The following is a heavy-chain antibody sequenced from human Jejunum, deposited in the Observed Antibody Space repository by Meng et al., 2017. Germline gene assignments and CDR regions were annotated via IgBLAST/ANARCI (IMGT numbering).Heavy chain of an antibody. J-gene: IGHJ4*02. CDR3: AKSRVGATRYFDY. D-gene: IGHD1-26*01. V-gene: IGHV3-23*01. CDR2: ISGSGDRT. CDR1: GFTFSYA. Sequence: EVQRLESGGGLVEPGGSLRLCCAASGFTFSYAMSWVRQAPGKGLEGVSAISGSGDRTYYAESVKGRFTISRDNSKNTLYLQMNSLRAEDTTVYYCAKSRVGATRYFDYWGQGTLVTVSS.